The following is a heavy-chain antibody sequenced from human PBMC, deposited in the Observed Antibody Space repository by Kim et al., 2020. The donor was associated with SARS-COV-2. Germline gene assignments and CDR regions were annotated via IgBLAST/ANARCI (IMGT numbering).Heavy chain of an antibody. CDR1: GFAFSTYA. Sequence: GGSLRLSCAASGFAFSTYAMSWVRQAPGKGLEWVSAINGGATSTYYADSVKGRFTISRDNSKNTLYLQLNTLRADDTAVYYCAKDVFPSEYSNYPGDYWGQGTLVTVSS. J-gene: IGHJ4*02. V-gene: IGHV3-23*01. D-gene: IGHD4-4*01. CDR3: AKDVFPSEYSNYPGDY. CDR2: INGGATST.